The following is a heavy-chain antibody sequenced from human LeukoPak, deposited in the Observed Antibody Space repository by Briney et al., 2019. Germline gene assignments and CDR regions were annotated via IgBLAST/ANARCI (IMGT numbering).Heavy chain of an antibody. CDR2: IYNTGST. Sequence: SETLSLTCAVSGYSISGGYYWGWIREPPGEGLEWFGSIYNTGSTYSNPSLKSRVTLSVDTSKNQFSLKLTSVTAADTAVYYCARGRSGYGGDSGVASFDYWGQGTLVTVSS. CDR1: GYSISGGYY. V-gene: IGHV4-38-2*01. D-gene: IGHD4-23*01. J-gene: IGHJ4*02. CDR3: ARGRSGYGGDSGVASFDY.